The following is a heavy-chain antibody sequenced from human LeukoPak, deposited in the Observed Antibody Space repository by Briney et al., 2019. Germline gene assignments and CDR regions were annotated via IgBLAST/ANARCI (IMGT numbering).Heavy chain of an antibody. CDR2: ISAYNGNT. Sequence: ASVKVSCKASGYTFTSYGISWVQQAPGQGLEWMGWISAYNGNTNYAQKLQGRVTMTTDTSTSTAYMELRSLRSDDTAVYYCARIPTGGFLEWSYYYYYGMDVWGQGTTVTVSS. CDR1: GYTFTSYG. V-gene: IGHV1-18*01. D-gene: IGHD3-3*01. CDR3: ARIPTGGFLEWSYYYYYGMDV. J-gene: IGHJ6*02.